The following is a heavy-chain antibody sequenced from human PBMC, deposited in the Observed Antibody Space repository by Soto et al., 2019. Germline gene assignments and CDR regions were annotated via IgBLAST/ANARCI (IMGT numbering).Heavy chain of an antibody. CDR3: ARDLGYYDSSGYFDY. CDR1: GFTFSDYY. J-gene: IGHJ4*02. V-gene: IGHV3-11*01. D-gene: IGHD3-22*01. CDR2: ISSSDSI. Sequence: PGGSLRLSCAASGFTFSDYYMSWIRQAPGKGLEWVSYISSSDSIYYADSMKGRFTISRDNAKNSLYLQMNSLRAEDTAVYYCARDLGYYDSSGYFDYWGQGTLVTVSS.